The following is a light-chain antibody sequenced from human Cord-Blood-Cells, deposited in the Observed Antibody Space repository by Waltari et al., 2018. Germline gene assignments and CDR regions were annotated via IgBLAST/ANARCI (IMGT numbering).Light chain of an antibody. CDR3: SSYTSSSTLV. J-gene: IGLJ1*01. Sequence: QSALTQPASVSGSPGQSITISFTGTSSDVGGYNYVSWYQQHPGKAPKLMIYDVSNRPSGVSNRFSGCKSGNTASLTISGLQAEDEADYYCSSYTSSSTLVFGTGTK. CDR1: SSDVGGYNY. V-gene: IGLV2-14*01. CDR2: DVS.